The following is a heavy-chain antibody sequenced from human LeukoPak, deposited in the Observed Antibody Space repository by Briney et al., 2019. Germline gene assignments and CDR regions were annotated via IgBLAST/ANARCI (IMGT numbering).Heavy chain of an antibody. CDR3: ARTTAATHGVFDY. D-gene: IGHD2-15*01. CDR1: GFTFSSYG. V-gene: IGHV3-33*01. Sequence: GGSLRLSCAASGFTFSSYGMLWVRQAPGKGLEWVALIWFDGSYKYYVDSVKGRFTISRDNSKNTVYLQMNSLRAEDTALYYCARTTAATHGVFDYWGQGTLVTVCS. CDR2: IWFDGSYK. J-gene: IGHJ4*02.